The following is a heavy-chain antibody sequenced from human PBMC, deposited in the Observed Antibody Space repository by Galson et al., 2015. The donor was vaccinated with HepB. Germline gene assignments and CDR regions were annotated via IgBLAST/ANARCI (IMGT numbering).Heavy chain of an antibody. V-gene: IGHV3-74*01. CDR1: GFTFSSYW. CDR2: INNDGTTT. CDR3: ARPYGGNYHFDY. Sequence: SLRLSCAASGFTFSSYWMHWVRRAPRKGLVWVSRINNDGTTTNYADSVKGRFTISRDNAKNTLYLQMNSLRAEDTAVYYCARPYGGNYHFDYWGQGTLVTVSS. D-gene: IGHD4-23*01. J-gene: IGHJ4*02.